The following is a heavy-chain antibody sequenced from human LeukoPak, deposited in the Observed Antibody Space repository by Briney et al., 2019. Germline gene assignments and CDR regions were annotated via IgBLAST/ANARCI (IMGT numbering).Heavy chain of an antibody. D-gene: IGHD2-8*01. V-gene: IGHV4-38-2*02. CDR3: ARDALILGY. J-gene: IGHJ4*02. CDR2: MYHSGST. Sequence: PSETLSLTCAVSGYSISSGYYWGWIRQPPGKGLEWIGSMYHSGSTYYNPSLESRVTMSVDTSKNQFSLKLSSVTAADTAVYYCARDALILGYWGQGTLVTVSS. CDR1: GYSISSGYY.